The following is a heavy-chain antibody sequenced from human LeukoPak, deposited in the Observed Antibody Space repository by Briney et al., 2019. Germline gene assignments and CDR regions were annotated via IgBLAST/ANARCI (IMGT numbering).Heavy chain of an antibody. J-gene: IGHJ3*02. CDR3: ARGGDIFTGPNYAFDI. V-gene: IGHV3-30*01. Sequence: GGSLRLSCAASGFTFSSYAMHWVRQAPGKGLEWVAVISYDGSNKYYADSVKGRFTISRDNSKNTLYLQMNSLRAEDTAVYYCARGGDIFTGPNYAFDIWGQGTMVTVSS. CDR2: ISYDGSNK. CDR1: GFTFSSYA. D-gene: IGHD3-9*01.